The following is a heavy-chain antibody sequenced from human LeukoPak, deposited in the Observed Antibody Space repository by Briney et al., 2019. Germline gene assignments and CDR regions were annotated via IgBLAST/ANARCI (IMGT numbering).Heavy chain of an antibody. D-gene: IGHD2-2*02. J-gene: IGHJ6*02. CDR1: GFTFTSSA. V-gene: IGHV1-58*02. CDR2: IVVGSGNT. Sequence: ASVKVSCKASGFTFTSSAMQWVRQARGQRLEWRGCIVVGSGNTNYAQKFQERVTITRDMSTSTAYMELSSLRSEDTAVYYCAADPRGDIVVVPAAIGGGYYYYGMDVWGQGTTVTVSS. CDR3: AADPRGDIVVVPAAIGGGYYYYGMDV.